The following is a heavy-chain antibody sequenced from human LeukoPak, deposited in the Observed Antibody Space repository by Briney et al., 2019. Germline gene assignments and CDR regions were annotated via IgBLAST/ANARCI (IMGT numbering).Heavy chain of an antibody. J-gene: IGHJ5*02. D-gene: IGHD2-15*01. Sequence: SETLSLTCAVYGGSFSGYYWSWIRQPPGKGLEWIGEINHSGSTNYNPSLKSRVTISVDTSKNQFSLKLSSVTAADTAVYYCARGKRKGIVVVVAAQGFDPWGQGTLVTVSS. CDR3: ARGKRKGIVVVVAAQGFDP. V-gene: IGHV4-34*01. CDR1: GGSFSGYY. CDR2: INHSGST.